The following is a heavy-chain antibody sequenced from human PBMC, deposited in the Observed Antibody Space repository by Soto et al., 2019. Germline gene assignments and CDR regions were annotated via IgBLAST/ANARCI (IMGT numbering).Heavy chain of an antibody. J-gene: IGHJ4*02. Sequence: QVQLVESGGGVVQPGRSLRLSCAASGFTFSSYGMHWVRQAPGKGLEWVAVIWYDGSNKYYADSVKGRFTISRDNSKNTLYLQMNSLRAEDTAVYYCAGGGGASYFDYWGQGTLVTVSS. CDR3: AGGGGASYFDY. D-gene: IGHD1-26*01. V-gene: IGHV3-33*01. CDR2: IWYDGSNK. CDR1: GFTFSSYG.